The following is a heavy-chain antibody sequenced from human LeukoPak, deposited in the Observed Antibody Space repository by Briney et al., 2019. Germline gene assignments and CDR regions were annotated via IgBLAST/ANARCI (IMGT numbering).Heavy chain of an antibody. V-gene: IGHV4-34*01. J-gene: IGHJ4*02. CDR1: GGSFSGYY. CDR2: INHSGST. Sequence: SETLSLTCAVYGGSFSGYYWSWIRQPPGKGLEWIGEINHSGSTNYNPSLKSRVTISVDTSKNQFSLKLSSVTAADTAVYYCARTRYYDSSGYYHYYFDYWGQGTLVTVSS. CDR3: ARTRYYDSSGYYHYYFDY. D-gene: IGHD3-22*01.